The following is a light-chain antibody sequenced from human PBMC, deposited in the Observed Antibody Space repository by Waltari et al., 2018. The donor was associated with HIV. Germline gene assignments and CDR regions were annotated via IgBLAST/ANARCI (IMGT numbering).Light chain of an antibody. CDR1: QSINSW. J-gene: IGKJ1*01. CDR3: QQYNTYSST. CDR2: KAS. Sequence: DIQMTQSPSTLSASVGDRVTITCRASQSINSWLAWYQQKPGKAPKLLIYKASSLQSGVPSRFSGSGSGTDFTLTIISLQPDDFATYYCQQYNTYSSTFGQGTKVGIK. V-gene: IGKV1-5*03.